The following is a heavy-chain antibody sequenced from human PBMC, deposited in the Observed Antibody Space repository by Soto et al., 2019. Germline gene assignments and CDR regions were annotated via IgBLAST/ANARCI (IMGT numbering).Heavy chain of an antibody. V-gene: IGHV3-30*18. J-gene: IGHJ6*03. D-gene: IGHD3-10*01. CDR3: EKDKRNYYGSVSYYPYYYYYYYMDV. CDR1: GFTFSSYG. CDR2: ISYDGSNK. Sequence: QVQLVESGVGVVQPGRSLRLSCAASGFTFSSYGMHWVRQAPGKGLEWVAVISYDGSNKYYADSVKGRFNISRDNSKNTLYVQMNNLRAADTAVYYCEKDKRNYYGSVSYYPYYYYYYYMDVWGKGTTVTVYS.